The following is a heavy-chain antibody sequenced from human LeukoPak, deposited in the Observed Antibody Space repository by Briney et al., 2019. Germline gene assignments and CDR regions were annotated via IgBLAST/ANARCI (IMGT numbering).Heavy chain of an antibody. CDR1: GGTFSSYA. D-gene: IGHD6-19*01. V-gene: IGHV1-69*06. CDR3: ARSTPIPEQWLVRGFDY. J-gene: IGHJ4*02. Sequence: GASVKVSCKASGGTFSSYAISWVRQAPGQGLEWMGGIIPIFGTANYAQRFQGRVTITADKSTSTAYMELSSLRSEDTAVYYCARSTPIPEQWLVRGFDYWGQGTLVTVSS. CDR2: IIPIFGTA.